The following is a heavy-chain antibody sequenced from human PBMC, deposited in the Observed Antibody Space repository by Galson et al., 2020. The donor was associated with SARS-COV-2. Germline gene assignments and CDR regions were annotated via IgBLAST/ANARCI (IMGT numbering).Heavy chain of an antibody. V-gene: IGHV2-5*02. Sequence: SGPTLVKPTQTLTLTCTFSGFSLNTGGVGVGWIRQPPGKALEWLALIYWDDDKRYSPSLKSRLTITKDTSKNQVVLTVTNMDPVDTATYYCAHRKNSGVWYNSPFDYWGQGTLVTVSS. D-gene: IGHD1-1*01. CDR1: GFSLNTGGVG. J-gene: IGHJ4*02. CDR2: IYWDDDK. CDR3: AHRKNSGVWYNSPFDY.